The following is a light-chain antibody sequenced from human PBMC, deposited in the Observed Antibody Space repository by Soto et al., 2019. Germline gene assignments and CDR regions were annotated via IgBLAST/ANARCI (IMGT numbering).Light chain of an antibody. CDR1: QSVSDF. V-gene: IGKV3-11*01. J-gene: IGKJ2*01. Sequence: EIVLTQSPATLSLSPGERATLSCRASQSVSDFLAWYQQKPGQAPRLLIYETSNRATGIPARFSGSGSETDFTLTINTLEPEDFAVYYCQQRYNWPPTFGQGTKLEIK. CDR2: ETS. CDR3: QQRYNWPPT.